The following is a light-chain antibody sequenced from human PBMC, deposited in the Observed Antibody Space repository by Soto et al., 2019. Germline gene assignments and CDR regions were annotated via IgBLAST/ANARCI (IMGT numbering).Light chain of an antibody. J-gene: IGLJ2*01. Sequence: QSVLTQPPSVSRAPGQRVTISCTGSSSNIGAGYDIHWYQQLPGTAPKLLISGNSNRPSGVPDRFSVSKSGTSVSLAITGLQAEDEADYYCQSYDSSLSGSVFGGGTKLTVL. V-gene: IGLV1-40*01. CDR2: GNS. CDR1: SSNIGAGYD. CDR3: QSYDSSLSGSV.